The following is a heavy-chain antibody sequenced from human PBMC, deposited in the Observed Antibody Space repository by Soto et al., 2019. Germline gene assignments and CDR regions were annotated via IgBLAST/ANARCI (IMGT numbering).Heavy chain of an antibody. CDR3: ARDRFSSGWYWFDP. D-gene: IGHD6-19*01. J-gene: IGHJ5*02. Sequence: ASVKVSCKASGYTFTSYAMHWVRQAPGQRLEWMGWINAGNGNTKYSQKFQGRVTITRDTSASTAYMELSSLRSEDTVVYYCARDRFSSGWYWFDPWGQGTLVTVSS. CDR2: INAGNGNT. V-gene: IGHV1-3*01. CDR1: GYTFTSYA.